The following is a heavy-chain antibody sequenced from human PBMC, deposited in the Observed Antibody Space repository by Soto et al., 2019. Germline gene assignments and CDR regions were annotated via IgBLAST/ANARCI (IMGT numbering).Heavy chain of an antibody. CDR3: VRDRAFSYAYDL. V-gene: IGHV4-61*01. CDR1: GGTVTRTSFS. D-gene: IGHD3-16*01. CDR2: FHYGGRT. Sequence: SETMSLTCTVAGGTVTRTSFSWSWIRQTPGKGLEWIGYFHYGGRTNYNPSLKSRVNISVDTSKNQFSLQLSSVTAADTALYFCVRDRAFSYAYDLWGQGTLVTVSS. J-gene: IGHJ5*02.